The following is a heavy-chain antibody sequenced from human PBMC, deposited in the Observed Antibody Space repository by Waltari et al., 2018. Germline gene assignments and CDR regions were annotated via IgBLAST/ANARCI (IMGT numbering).Heavy chain of an antibody. Sequence: QVQLVQSGAEVKKPGASVKVSCKVSGYTLTELSMHWVRQAPGKGLEWMGSFDPEDGKTIYEQKFQGRVTMTEDTSTDAAYVEMSSLRSEDTAVYYCATGYSGDHNYWGQGTLVTVSS. CDR1: GYTLTELS. V-gene: IGHV1-24*01. J-gene: IGHJ4*02. CDR3: ATGYSGDHNY. D-gene: IGHD2-21*02. CDR2: FDPEDGKT.